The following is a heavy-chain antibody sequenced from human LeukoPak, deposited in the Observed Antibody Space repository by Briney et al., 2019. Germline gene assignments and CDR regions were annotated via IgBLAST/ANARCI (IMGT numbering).Heavy chain of an antibody. V-gene: IGHV3-74*01. D-gene: IGHD6-6*01. CDR2: ISPTGSTT. CDR1: GFSFSGHW. CDR3: ARGPNSNWSGLDF. Sequence: GGSLRLSRIASGFSFSGHWMHWARQLPGKGLVWVSRISPTGSTTSYADSVKGRFTVSRDNAKNTLYLQVSNLRAEDTAVYYCARGPNSNWSGLDFWGQGTLLTVSS. J-gene: IGHJ4*02.